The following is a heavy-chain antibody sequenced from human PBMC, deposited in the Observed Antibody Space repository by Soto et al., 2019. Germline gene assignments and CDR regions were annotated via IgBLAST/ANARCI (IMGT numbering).Heavy chain of an antibody. CDR2: FDPEDGET. V-gene: IGHV1-24*01. J-gene: IGHJ4*02. Sequence: ASVEVSCEVCGYSLTGLSMHWVRQAPGKGLEWIGGFDPEDGETIYAQKFQGRVTMTEDTSTDPAYMELSSLRSEDTAVYYCATPRLWLRRRVQYCFDYWGQGTLVTVSS. CDR3: ATPRLWLRRRVQYCFDY. D-gene: IGHD5-12*01. CDR1: GYSLTGLS.